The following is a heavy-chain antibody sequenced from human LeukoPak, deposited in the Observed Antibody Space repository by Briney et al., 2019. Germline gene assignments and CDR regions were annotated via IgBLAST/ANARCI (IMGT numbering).Heavy chain of an antibody. CDR3: ARAVQDRYCSGGSCSIHFDY. CDR2: IGTAGDT. D-gene: IGHD2-15*01. J-gene: IGHJ4*02. V-gene: IGHV3-13*01. CDR1: GFTFSSYD. Sequence: GGSLRLSCAASGFTFSSYDMHWVRQATGKGLEWVSAIGTAGDTYYPGSVKGRFTISRENAKNSLYLQMNSLRAGDTAVYYCARAVQDRYCSGGSCSIHFDYWGQGTLVTVSS.